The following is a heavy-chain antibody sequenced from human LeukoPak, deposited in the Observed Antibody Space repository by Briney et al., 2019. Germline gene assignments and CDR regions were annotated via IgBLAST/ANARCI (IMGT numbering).Heavy chain of an antibody. D-gene: IGHD6-19*01. J-gene: IGHJ3*02. CDR2: IIPILGIA. CDR3: ARGPSDPQGLVFPPDAFDI. CDR1: GGTFSSYA. Sequence: ASVKVSCKASGGTFSSYAITWVRQAPGQGLEWMGRIIPILGIANYAQKFQGRVTITADKSTSTAYMELSSLRSEDTAVYYCARGPSDPQGLVFPPDAFDIWGQGTMVTVSS. V-gene: IGHV1-69*04.